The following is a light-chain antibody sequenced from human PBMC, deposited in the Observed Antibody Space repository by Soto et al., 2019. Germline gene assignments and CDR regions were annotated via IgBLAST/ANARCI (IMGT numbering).Light chain of an antibody. Sequence: EIVMRQSPATLSVSPGERATLSCRASQSVGSNLAWFQKKPGQAPRLLIYGSSTRATGVPARFSGSGSGADFTLTISNLQSEDFAVYYCQQYTNWPPITFGQGTRLEIK. CDR1: QSVGSN. V-gene: IGKV3-15*01. CDR3: QQYTNWPPIT. CDR2: GSS. J-gene: IGKJ5*01.